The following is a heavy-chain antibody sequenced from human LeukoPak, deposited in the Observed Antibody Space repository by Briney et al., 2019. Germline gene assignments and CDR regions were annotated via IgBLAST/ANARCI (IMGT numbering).Heavy chain of an antibody. Sequence: GGSLRLSCAASGFTFSSYSMNWVRQTPGKGLEWVSAISGSATTYYADSVRGRFIISRDNSKNTLYLQMSSLRAEDTAVYYCAKSKEDCCGSFDPWGQGTLVTVSS. CDR3: AKSKEDCCGSFDP. J-gene: IGHJ5*02. CDR2: ISGSATT. V-gene: IGHV3-23*01. CDR1: GFTFSSYS. D-gene: IGHD2-15*01.